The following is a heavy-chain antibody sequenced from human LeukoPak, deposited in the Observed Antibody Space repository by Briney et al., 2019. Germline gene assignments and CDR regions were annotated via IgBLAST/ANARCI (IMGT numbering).Heavy chain of an antibody. CDR1: GGSFSGYY. CDR3: ARGLGLRWQYFDY. Sequence: TETLSLTCAVYGGSFSGYYWSWIRQPPGKGLEWIGEINHSGSTNYNPSLKSRVTISVDTSKNQFSLKLSSVTAADTAVYYCARGLGLRWQYFDYWGQGTLVTVSS. D-gene: IGHD4-23*01. V-gene: IGHV4-34*01. CDR2: INHSGST. J-gene: IGHJ4*02.